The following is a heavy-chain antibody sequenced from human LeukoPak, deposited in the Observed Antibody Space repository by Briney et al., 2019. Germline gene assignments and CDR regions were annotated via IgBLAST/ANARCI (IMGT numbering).Heavy chain of an antibody. Sequence: SETLSLTCTVSGYSISSGYYWGWIRQPPGKGLEWIGSIYHSGSTYYTPSLKSRVTISVDTSKNQFSLKLSSVTAADTAVYYCARVRLEEGHTMIVVRWFDPWGQGTLVTVSS. CDR1: GYSISSGYY. CDR3: ARVRLEEGHTMIVVRWFDP. D-gene: IGHD3-22*01. V-gene: IGHV4-38-2*02. CDR2: IYHSGST. J-gene: IGHJ5*02.